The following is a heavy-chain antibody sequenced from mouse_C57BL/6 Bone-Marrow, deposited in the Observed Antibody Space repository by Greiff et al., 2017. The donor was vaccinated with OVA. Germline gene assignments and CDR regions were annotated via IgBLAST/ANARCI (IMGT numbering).Heavy chain of an antibody. CDR2: IDPSDSYT. CDR1: GYTFTSYW. V-gene: IGHV1-69*01. J-gene: IGHJ2*01. CDR3: ATETDY. Sequence: VQLQQPGAELVMPGASVKLSCKASGYTFTSYWMHWVKQRPGQGLEWIGEIDPSDSYTNYNHKFKGKSTLTVGKSSSTAYMQLSSLTSEDSAVYCCATETDYWGQGTTLTVSS.